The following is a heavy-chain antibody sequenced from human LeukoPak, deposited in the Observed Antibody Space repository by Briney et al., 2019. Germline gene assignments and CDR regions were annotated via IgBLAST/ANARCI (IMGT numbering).Heavy chain of an antibody. V-gene: IGHV3-23*01. CDR3: AKGQELDDGVFDS. CDR2: IRSNGETV. Sequence: GGSLRLSCAASGFTFSRIAMSWVRQAPGKGLEWVSAIRSNGETVYNADSVKGRLTISRDNSRQTLFLQMSSLRVEDTATYYCAKGQELDDGVFDSWGQGTLVTVSS. J-gene: IGHJ4*02. CDR1: GFTFSRIA. D-gene: IGHD1-1*01.